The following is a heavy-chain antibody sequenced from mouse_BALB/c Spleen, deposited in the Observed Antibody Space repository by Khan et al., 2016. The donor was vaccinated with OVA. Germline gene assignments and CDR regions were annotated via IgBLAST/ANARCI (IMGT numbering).Heavy chain of an antibody. CDR3: ARGVRLTY. Sequence: EVQLQESGPGLVKPSQSLSLTCTVTGYSITSDYAWNWIRQFPGNKLEWMGYISYSGSTSYNPSLKSRISITRATSKNQFFLQWKSETTEVTSTYYGARGVRLTYWGKGTLVTVSA. CDR2: ISYSGST. J-gene: IGHJ3*01. CDR1: GYSITSDYA. V-gene: IGHV3-2*02. D-gene: IGHD1-2*01.